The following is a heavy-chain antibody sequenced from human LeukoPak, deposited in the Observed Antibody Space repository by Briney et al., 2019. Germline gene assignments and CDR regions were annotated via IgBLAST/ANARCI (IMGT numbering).Heavy chain of an antibody. CDR1: GFTFSSYA. Sequence: GGSLRLSCSASGFTFSSYAMHWVRQAPGKGLQYVSGISTNGGRTYYADSVKDRFTISRDNSKNTLYLQMNSLRVEDTAVYFCPLPTLGYWGQGTLVTVSS. V-gene: IGHV3-64D*08. CDR3: PLPTLGY. J-gene: IGHJ4*02. CDR2: ISTNGGRT. D-gene: IGHD2-15*01.